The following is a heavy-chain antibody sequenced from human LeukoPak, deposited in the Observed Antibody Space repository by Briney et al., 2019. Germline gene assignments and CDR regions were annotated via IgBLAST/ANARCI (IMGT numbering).Heavy chain of an antibody. V-gene: IGHV4-31*03. CDR1: GGSVSSGGYY. CDR2: IYYSGST. J-gene: IGHJ6*03. CDR3: ASALYYFYMDV. Sequence: SETLSLTCTVSGGSVSSGGYYWSWVRQHPGKGLEWIGYIYYSGSTYYNPSLKSRVTISLDTSKNHFSLTLSSVTAADTDVYYCASALYYFYMDVWGKGTTVTVSS.